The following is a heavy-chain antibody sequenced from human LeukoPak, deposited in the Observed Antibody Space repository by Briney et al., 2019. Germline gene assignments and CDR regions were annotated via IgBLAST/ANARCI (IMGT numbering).Heavy chain of an antibody. Sequence: ASVKVSCKASGYTFTAYNIYWVRQAPGQGFEWMGWINPNSGGTSYAQKFQGWVTMTRDTSISTAYMELSRLTSDDTAVYYCARDVGDFYYYYGMDVWGQGTTVIVSS. CDR1: GYTFTAYN. D-gene: IGHD2-21*02. CDR2: INPNSGGT. V-gene: IGHV1-2*04. CDR3: ARDVGDFYYYYGMDV. J-gene: IGHJ6*02.